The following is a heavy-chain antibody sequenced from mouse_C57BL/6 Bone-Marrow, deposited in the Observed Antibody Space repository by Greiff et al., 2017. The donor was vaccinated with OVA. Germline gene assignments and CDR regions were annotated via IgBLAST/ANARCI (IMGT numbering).Heavy chain of an antibody. CDR3: ARMRTMVKEAWFAY. CDR2: IWWDDDK. D-gene: IGHD2-1*01. V-gene: IGHV8-8*01. Sequence: QVTLKESGPGILQPSQTLSLTCSFSGFSLSTFGMGVGWIRQPSGKGLEWLAHIWWDDDKYYNPALKSRLTISKDTSKNQVFLKIANVDTADTATYYCARMRTMVKEAWFAYWGQGTLVTVSA. CDR1: GFSLSTFGMG. J-gene: IGHJ3*01.